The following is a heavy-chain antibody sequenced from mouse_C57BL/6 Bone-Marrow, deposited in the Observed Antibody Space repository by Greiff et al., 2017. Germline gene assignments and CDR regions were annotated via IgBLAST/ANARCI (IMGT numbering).Heavy chain of an antibody. CDR1: GFTFSSYA. D-gene: IGHD1-1*01. J-gene: IGHJ3*01. CDR3: TRGDYGSIPFAY. CDR2: ISSGGYYI. V-gene: IGHV5-9-1*02. Sequence: EVQGVESGEGLVKPGGSLKLSCAASGFTFSSYAMSWVRQTPEKRLEWVAYISSGGYYIYYADTVKGRVTISRDNARNTLYLQMSSLKSEDTAMYYCTRGDYGSIPFAYWGQGTLVTVSA.